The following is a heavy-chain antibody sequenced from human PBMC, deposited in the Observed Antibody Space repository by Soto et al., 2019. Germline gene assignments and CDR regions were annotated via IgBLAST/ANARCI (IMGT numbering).Heavy chain of an antibody. CDR1: GYTFTSYG. D-gene: IGHD3-16*01. V-gene: IGHV1-18*01. CDR3: ARGITFGGAYSAFDY. Sequence: ASVKVSCKASGYTFTSYGISWVRQAPGQGLEWMGWISAYNGNTNYAQKLQGRVTMTTDTSTSTAYMELRSLRSDDTAVYYCARGITFGGAYSAFDYWGQGTLVTVSS. J-gene: IGHJ4*02. CDR2: ISAYNGNT.